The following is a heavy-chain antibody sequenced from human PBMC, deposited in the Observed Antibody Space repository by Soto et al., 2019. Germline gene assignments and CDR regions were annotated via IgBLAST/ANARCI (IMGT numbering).Heavy chain of an antibody. Sequence: PGGSLRLSCAASGFTFSSYAMHWVRQAPGKGLEWVAVISYDGSNKYYADSVKGRFTISRDNSKNTLYLQMNSLRAEDTAVYYCAKEVWGLYTFGRPLDNWGHGTLVTVSS. V-gene: IGHV3-30-3*01. CDR2: ISYDGSNK. CDR3: AKEVWGLYTFGRPLDN. J-gene: IGHJ4*01. D-gene: IGHD3-16*01. CDR1: GFTFSSYA.